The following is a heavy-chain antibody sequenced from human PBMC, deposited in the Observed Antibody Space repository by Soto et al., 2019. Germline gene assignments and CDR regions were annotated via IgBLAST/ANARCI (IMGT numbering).Heavy chain of an antibody. CDR1: GFTFRNYG. J-gene: IGHJ4*02. CDR3: AKENQHLVHDY. Sequence: QVQLVESGGGVVRPVRSLRLTCAASGFTFRNYGMHWVRQAPGKGLEWVAVISHDGSDKYYADSMKGRFIISRDNSENTLFLNMNSLKPEDTAVYYCAKENQHLVHDYWGQGTLVTVSS. D-gene: IGHD6-13*01. V-gene: IGHV3-30*18. CDR2: ISHDGSDK.